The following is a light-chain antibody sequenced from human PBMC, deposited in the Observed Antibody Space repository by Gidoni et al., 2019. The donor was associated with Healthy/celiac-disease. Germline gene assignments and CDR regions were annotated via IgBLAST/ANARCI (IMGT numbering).Light chain of an antibody. V-gene: IGKV1-5*03. CDR1: QSISSW. J-gene: IGKJ2*04. Sequence: DIKMTQSPSTLSASVGDRLTITCRASQSISSWLAWYQQKPGKAPQLLIYTASCLESGVPSRFSGSGSGTEFTLTISSLQPDDFTTYYCQQYNSYSCSFGQGTKLEIK. CDR2: TAS. CDR3: QQYNSYSCS.